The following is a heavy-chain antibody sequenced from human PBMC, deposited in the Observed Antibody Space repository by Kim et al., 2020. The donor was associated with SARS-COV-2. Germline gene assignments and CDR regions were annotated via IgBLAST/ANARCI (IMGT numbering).Heavy chain of an antibody. Sequence: YADSVKGRFTISRDNSKNTLYLQMNSLRAEDTAVYYCARSTVTTDDAFDIWGQGTMVTVSS. V-gene: IGHV3-66*01. J-gene: IGHJ3*02. D-gene: IGHD4-4*01. CDR3: ARSTVTTDDAFDI.